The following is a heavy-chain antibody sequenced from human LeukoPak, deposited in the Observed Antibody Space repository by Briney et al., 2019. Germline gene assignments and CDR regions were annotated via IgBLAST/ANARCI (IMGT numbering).Heavy chain of an antibody. CDR1: GGSISSGSYY. Sequence: SETLSLTCTVSGGSISSGSYYWSWIRQPAGKGLEWIGRIYTSGSTNYNPSLKSRVTISVGTSKNQFSLKLSSVTAADTAVYYCASTRQLSLDYWGQGTLVTVSS. D-gene: IGHD6-6*01. V-gene: IGHV4-61*02. J-gene: IGHJ4*02. CDR3: ASTRQLSLDY. CDR2: IYTSGST.